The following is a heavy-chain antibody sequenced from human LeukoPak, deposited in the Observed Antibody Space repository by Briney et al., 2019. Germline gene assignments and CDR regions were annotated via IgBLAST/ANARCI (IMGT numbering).Heavy chain of an antibody. V-gene: IGHV1-8*01. CDR3: ARGPKWSGSYYDFDY. CDR2: MNPNRGNT. J-gene: IGHJ4*02. D-gene: IGHD1-26*01. Sequence: GASVKVSLKTSGYTFPSYDINWLRQATGQGLDWMGWMNPNRGNTGYAQKIQGRVTITRNTSITTDYMELSSLRSEDTAVSYCARGPKWSGSYYDFDYWGQGTLVTVSS. CDR1: GYTFPSYD.